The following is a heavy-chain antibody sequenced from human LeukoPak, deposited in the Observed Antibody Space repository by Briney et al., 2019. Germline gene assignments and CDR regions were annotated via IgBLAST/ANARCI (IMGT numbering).Heavy chain of an antibody. CDR2: ISYDGSNK. CDR1: GFTLSNYA. CDR3: VRSSVAGRFDN. J-gene: IGHJ4*02. Sequence: PGGSLRLSCAASGFTLSNYAIHWVRQAPGKGLEWVAVISYDGSNKYYADSVKGRFTISRDNAKNSVFLQMDSLRAEDTAFYYCVRSSVAGRFDNWGQGTLVTVSS. D-gene: IGHD6-19*01. V-gene: IGHV3-30*04.